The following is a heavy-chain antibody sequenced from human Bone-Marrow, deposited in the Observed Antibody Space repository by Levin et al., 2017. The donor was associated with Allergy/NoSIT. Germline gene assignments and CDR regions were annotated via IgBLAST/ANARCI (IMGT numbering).Heavy chain of an antibody. J-gene: IGHJ4*02. CDR3: ATRYNWDPDS. V-gene: IGHV3-15*07. CDR2: IKSKRDGGTT. D-gene: IGHD1-20*01. CDR1: GFTFSNVW. Sequence: PGGSLGLSCAASGFTFSNVWMNWVRQAPGKGLEWVGHIKSKRDGGTTAYAVPVQGRFTISRDDSENTLYLQMNSLKTDDTAIYYCATRYNWDPDSWGQGTLVTVSS.